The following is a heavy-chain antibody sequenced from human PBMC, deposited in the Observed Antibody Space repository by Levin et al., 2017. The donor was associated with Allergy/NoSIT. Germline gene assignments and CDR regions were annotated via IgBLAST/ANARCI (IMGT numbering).Heavy chain of an antibody. D-gene: IGHD6-13*01. CDR3: AREATPIAAAGRWYFDL. CDR2: IYYSGST. Sequence: SQTLSLPCTVSGGSIRSYYWSWIRQPPGKGLEWIGYIYYSGSTNYNPSLKSRVTISVDTSKNQFSLKLSSVTAADTAVYYCAREATPIAAAGRWYFDLWGRGTLVTVSS. V-gene: IGHV4-59*01. J-gene: IGHJ2*01. CDR1: GGSIRSYY.